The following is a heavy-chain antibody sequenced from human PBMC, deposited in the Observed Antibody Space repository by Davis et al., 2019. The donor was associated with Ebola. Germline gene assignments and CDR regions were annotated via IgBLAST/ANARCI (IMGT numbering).Heavy chain of an antibody. V-gene: IGHV3-48*02. D-gene: IGHD3-3*01. J-gene: IGHJ4*02. CDR2: ISSSSSTI. CDR3: ARAYDFWSGYLYGY. CDR1: GFTFSSYS. Sequence: GESLKISCAASGFTFSSYSMNWVRQAPGKGLEWVSYISSSSSTIYYADSVKGRFTISRDNAKNSLYLQMNSLRDEDTAVYYCARAYDFWSGYLYGYWGQGTLVTVSS.